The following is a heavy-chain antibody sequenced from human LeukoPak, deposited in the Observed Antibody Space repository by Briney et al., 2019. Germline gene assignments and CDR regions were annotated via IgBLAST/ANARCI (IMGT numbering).Heavy chain of an antibody. CDR1: GGTFSSYA. J-gene: IGHJ4*02. V-gene: IGHV1-69*04. CDR3: ARVCMGDYYDSSGWCDFDY. CDR2: IIPILGIA. D-gene: IGHD3-22*01. Sequence: SVKVSCKASGGTFSSYAISWVRQAPGQGLEWIGRIIPILGIANYAQKFQGRVTITADKSTSTAYMELSSLRSEDTAVYYCARVCMGDYYDSSGWCDFDYWGQGTLVTVSS.